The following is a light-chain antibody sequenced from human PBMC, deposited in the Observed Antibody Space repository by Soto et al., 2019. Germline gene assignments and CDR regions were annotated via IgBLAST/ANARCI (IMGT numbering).Light chain of an antibody. Sequence: DIQMTQSPSTLSASVGDRVTITCRASQSISSYLNWYQQIPGKAPKLLIYDASSLESGVPSRFSGSKSGTDFTLTISRLQPDDFATYYCQQYSSYSRGTFGQGTKVDIK. CDR3: QQYSSYSRGT. CDR1: QSISSY. V-gene: IGKV1-5*01. CDR2: DAS. J-gene: IGKJ1*01.